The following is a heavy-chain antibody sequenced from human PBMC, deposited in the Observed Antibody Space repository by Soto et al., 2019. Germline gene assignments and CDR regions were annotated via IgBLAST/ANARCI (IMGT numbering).Heavy chain of an antibody. D-gene: IGHD1-26*01. CDR2: ISAYSVDT. J-gene: IGHJ6*02. Sequence: QVQLVQSGAEVKKPGASVKVSCKASGYRFATYAMTWVRQAPGQGLEWMGWISAYSVDTYSAQKFQDRLTMTKDTATGTAYMELRSLTADDTAVYYCARGHGAIRGALDVWGQVTTVTV. CDR3: ARGHGAIRGALDV. V-gene: IGHV1-18*01. CDR1: GYRFATYA.